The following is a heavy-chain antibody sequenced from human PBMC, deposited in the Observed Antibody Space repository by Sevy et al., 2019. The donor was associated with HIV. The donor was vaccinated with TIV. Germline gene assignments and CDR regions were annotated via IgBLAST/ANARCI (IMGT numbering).Heavy chain of an antibody. V-gene: IGHV3-11*01. CDR1: GFTFSDYY. J-gene: IGHJ6*02. CDR3: ARDPRDYYDSSGNYYYYGMDV. CDR2: ISSSGSTI. D-gene: IGHD3-22*01. Sequence: GGSLRLSCAASGFTFSDYYMSWIRQAPGKGLEWVSYISSSGSTIYYADSVKGRFTISRDNAKNSLYLQMNSLRAEDTAVYYCARDPRDYYDSSGNYYYYGMDVWGQGTTVTVSS.